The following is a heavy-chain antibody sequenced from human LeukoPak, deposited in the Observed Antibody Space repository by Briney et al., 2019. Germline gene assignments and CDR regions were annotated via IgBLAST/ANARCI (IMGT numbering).Heavy chain of an antibody. D-gene: IGHD6-13*01. V-gene: IGHV4-34*01. J-gene: IGHJ5*02. CDR1: GGSFSGYY. CDR2: INHSGST. Sequence: SETLSLTCAVYGGSFSGYYWSWIRQPPGKGLEWIGEINHSGSTNYNPSLKSRVTISVDTSKNQFSLKLSSVTAADTAVYYCAGVGIAVAAYNWFDPWGQGTLVTVSS. CDR3: AGVGIAVAAYNWFDP.